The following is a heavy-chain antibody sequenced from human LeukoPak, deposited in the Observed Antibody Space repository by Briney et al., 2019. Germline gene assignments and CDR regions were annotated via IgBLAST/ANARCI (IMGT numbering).Heavy chain of an antibody. V-gene: IGHV5-51*01. CDR2: IYPGDSDT. D-gene: IGHD5-24*01. Sequence: LGESLKISCKGSGYSFTSYWIGWVRQMPGKGLEWMGIIYPGDSDTRYSPSFQGQVTISADKSISTAYLQWSSLKASDTAMYYCARYQRWSDDHLDYWGQGTLVTVSS. CDR3: ARYQRWSDDHLDY. CDR1: GYSFTSYW. J-gene: IGHJ4*02.